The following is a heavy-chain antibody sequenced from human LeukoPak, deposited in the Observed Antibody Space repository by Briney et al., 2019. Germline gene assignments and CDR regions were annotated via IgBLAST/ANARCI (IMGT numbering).Heavy chain of an antibody. CDR1: GGSFSGYY. D-gene: IGHD1-14*01. V-gene: IGHV4-34*01. CDR2: INHSGST. J-gene: IGHJ4*02. Sequence: SETLSLTCAVYGGSFSGYYWSWIRQPPGKGLEWIGEINHSGSTSYNPSLKSRVTISVDTSKNQFSLKLSSVTAADTAVYYCAAVEPASYYFDYWGQGTLVTVSS. CDR3: AAVEPASYYFDY.